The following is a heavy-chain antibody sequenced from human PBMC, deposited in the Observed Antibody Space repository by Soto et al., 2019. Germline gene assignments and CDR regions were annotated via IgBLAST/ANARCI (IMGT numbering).Heavy chain of an antibody. V-gene: IGHV4-30-2*01. CDR1: GGSISSGGYS. Sequence: SETLSLTCAVSGGSISSGGYSWSWIRQPPGKGLEWIGYIYHSGSTYYNPSLKSRVTISVDRSKNQFSLKLSSVTAADTAVYYCARDGGAFDIWGQGTMVTVSS. CDR3: ARDGGAFDI. CDR2: IYHSGST. J-gene: IGHJ3*02. D-gene: IGHD3-3*01.